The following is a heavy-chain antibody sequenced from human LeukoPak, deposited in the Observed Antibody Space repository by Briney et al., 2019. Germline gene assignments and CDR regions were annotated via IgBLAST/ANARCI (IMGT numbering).Heavy chain of an antibody. CDR2: INPNSGGT. CDR3: ARSSTVTTQAYYFDY. V-gene: IGHV1-2*02. CDR1: GYTFTGYY. J-gene: IGHJ4*02. Sequence: ASVKVSCKASGYTFTGYYMHWVRQAPGQGLEWMGWINPNSGGTNYAQKFQGRVTMTRDTSISTAYMELSRLRSDDTAVYYCARSSTVTTQAYYFDYWGQGTLVTVSS. D-gene: IGHD4-17*01.